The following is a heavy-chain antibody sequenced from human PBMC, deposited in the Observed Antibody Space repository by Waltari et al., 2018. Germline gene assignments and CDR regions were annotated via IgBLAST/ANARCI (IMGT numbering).Heavy chain of an antibody. D-gene: IGHD6-19*01. Sequence: QVQVVASGGGVVELGGSMRLPCAASGLTSRSTGMPWVRQAPGKGLEWVAFIRYDGSNKYYADSVKGRFTISRDNSKNTLYLQMNTLGAEDTAVYYCAKDLLVAGPEDYWGQGTLVTVSS. CDR1: GLTSRSTG. CDR3: AKDLLVAGPEDY. CDR2: IRYDGSNK. V-gene: IGHV3-30*02. J-gene: IGHJ4*02.